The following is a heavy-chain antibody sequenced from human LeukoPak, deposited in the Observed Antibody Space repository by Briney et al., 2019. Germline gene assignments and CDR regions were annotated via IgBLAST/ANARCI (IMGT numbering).Heavy chain of an antibody. D-gene: IGHD3-3*01. CDR1: GFTFSSYS. CDR2: ISSSSSYI. CDR3: ARCGTGFWSGPQATCDAFDI. J-gene: IGHJ3*02. V-gene: IGHV3-21*01. Sequence: GGSLRLSCAASGFTFSSYSMNWVRQVPGKGLEWVSSISSSSSYIYYADSVKGRFTISRDNAKNSLYLQMNSLRAEDTAVYYCARCGTGFWSGPQATCDAFDIWGQGTMVTVSS.